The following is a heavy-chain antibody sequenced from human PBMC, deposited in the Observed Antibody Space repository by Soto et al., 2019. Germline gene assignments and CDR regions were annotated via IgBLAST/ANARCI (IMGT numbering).Heavy chain of an antibody. V-gene: IGHV1-69*01. Sequence: QEQLLQSGAEVKEPGYSVKVSCTASRGIFSSYTINWLRQAPGQGLEWLGWIIHIFGSASYAQKLQGRVTITADESTSTAYMEMSGLRSEDTAVDYCARVSNTGMVNSLNYAMDVCGQGTTVTVSS. CDR3: ARVSNTGMVNSLNYAMDV. CDR1: RGIFSSYT. D-gene: IGHD5-18*01. CDR2: IIHIFGSA. J-gene: IGHJ6*02.